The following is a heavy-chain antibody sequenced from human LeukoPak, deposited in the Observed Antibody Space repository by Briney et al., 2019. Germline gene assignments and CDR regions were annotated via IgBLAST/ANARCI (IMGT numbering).Heavy chain of an antibody. CDR3: ARPHREYNYGYGYFDY. V-gene: IGHV4-39*01. J-gene: IGHJ4*02. CDR1: GGSISSSSYY. D-gene: IGHD5-18*01. CDR2: IYHSGST. Sequence: SETLSLTCTVSGGSISSSSYYWGWIRQPPGQGLEWIGSIYHSGSTYYNPSLESRVTISVDTSKNQFSLKLSSVTAADTAVYYCARPHREYNYGYGYFDYWGQGTLVTVSS.